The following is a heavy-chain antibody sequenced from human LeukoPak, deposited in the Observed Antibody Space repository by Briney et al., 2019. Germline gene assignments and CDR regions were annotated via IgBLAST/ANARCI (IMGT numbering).Heavy chain of an antibody. CDR2: ISSSSSYI. D-gene: IGHD2-15*01. V-gene: IGHV3-21*01. CDR1: GFTFSSYS. Sequence: PGGSLRLSCAASGFTFSSYSMNWVRQAPGKGLEWVSSISSSSSYIYYADSVKGRFTISRDNAKNSLYLQMNSLRAEDTAVYYCARDKVVVVVAATKPTTGYYYGMDVWGQGTTVTVSS. CDR3: ARDKVVVVVAATKPTTGYYYGMDV. J-gene: IGHJ6*02.